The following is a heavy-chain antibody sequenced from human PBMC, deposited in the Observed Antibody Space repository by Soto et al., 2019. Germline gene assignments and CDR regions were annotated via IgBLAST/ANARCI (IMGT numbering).Heavy chain of an antibody. CDR3: ARGRVITIFGVVKRFRWFDP. CDR2: INHSGST. D-gene: IGHD3-3*01. V-gene: IGHV4-34*01. J-gene: IGHJ5*02. Sequence: SETLSLTCAVYGGSFSGYYWSWIRQPPGKGLEWIGEINHSGSTNYNPSLKSRVTISVDTSKNQFSLKLSSVTAADTAVYYCARGRVITIFGVVKRFRWFDPWGQGTPVTVSS. CDR1: GGSFSGYY.